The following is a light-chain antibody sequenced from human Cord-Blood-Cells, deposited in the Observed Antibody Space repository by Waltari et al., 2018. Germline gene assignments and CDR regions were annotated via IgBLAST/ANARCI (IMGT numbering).Light chain of an antibody. CDR3: SSYTSSSTYV. J-gene: IGLJ1*01. Sequence: QSALTQPASVSGSPGXXXXXXXTGTXSDVGGYNYVSWYQQHPGKAPKLMIYEVSNRPSGVSNRFSGSKSGNTASLTISGLQAEDEADYYCSSYTSSSTYVFGTGTKVTVL. CDR2: EVS. CDR1: XSDVGGYNY. V-gene: IGLV2-14*01.